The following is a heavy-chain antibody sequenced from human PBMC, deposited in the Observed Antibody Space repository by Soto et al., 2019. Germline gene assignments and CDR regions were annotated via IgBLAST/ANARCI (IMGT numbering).Heavy chain of an antibody. Sequence: QVQLQESGPGLVEPSGTLSLTCVVSGDSISSSHWWSWVRQPPGKGLEWIGEIFHSGTTKYNPSLESRVTMSVDKSNNQLSLKLSSVTAADTAVYYCARDRSGMMSLDSYYYGMDVWGQGTTVTVSS. J-gene: IGHJ6*02. CDR1: GDSISSSHW. V-gene: IGHV4-4*02. CDR3: ARDRSGMMSLDSYYYGMDV. D-gene: IGHD1-26*01. CDR2: IFHSGTT.